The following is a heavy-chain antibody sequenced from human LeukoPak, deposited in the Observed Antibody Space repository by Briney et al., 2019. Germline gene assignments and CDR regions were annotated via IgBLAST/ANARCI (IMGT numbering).Heavy chain of an antibody. CDR3: TKRGRDWGPFDY. D-gene: IGHD7-27*01. J-gene: IGHJ4*02. CDR2: ISDSGDRT. V-gene: IGHV3-23*01. Sequence: GGSLRLSCVASGFIFSNYAMSWVRQSPGKGLEWVSSISDSGDRTYYPDSVKGRFTISRDNSKNTLYLEMDSLRDEDTAVYYCTKRGRDWGPFDYWGRGTLVTVSS. CDR1: GFIFSNYA.